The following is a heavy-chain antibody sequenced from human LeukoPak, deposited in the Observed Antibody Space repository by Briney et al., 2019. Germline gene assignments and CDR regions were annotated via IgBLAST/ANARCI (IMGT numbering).Heavy chain of an antibody. Sequence: PGGSLRLSCAASGFTFSSFPMSWVRQAPVKGLEWVSVIYSGGSTYYADSVKGRFTISRDNSKNTLYLQMNSLRAEDTAVYYCARAQGVLYSSGLDIWGQGTMVTVSS. D-gene: IGHD6-19*01. CDR1: GFTFSSFP. CDR3: ARAQGVLYSSGLDI. J-gene: IGHJ3*02. V-gene: IGHV3-53*01. CDR2: IYSGGST.